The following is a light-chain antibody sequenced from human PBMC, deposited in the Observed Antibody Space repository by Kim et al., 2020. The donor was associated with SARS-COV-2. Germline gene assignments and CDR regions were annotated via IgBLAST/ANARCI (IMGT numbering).Light chain of an antibody. V-gene: IGLV3-19*01. Sequence: SELPQDPAVSVALGQTVRITCQGDSLRTCYASWYQQKPRQAPLLVMYNNDNRPSGIPDRFSGSSSGNTASLTITGAQAEDEADYYCNCRGSSGNLWVFGGGTQLTVL. CDR2: NND. CDR1: SLRTCY. CDR3: NCRGSSGNLWV. J-gene: IGLJ3*02.